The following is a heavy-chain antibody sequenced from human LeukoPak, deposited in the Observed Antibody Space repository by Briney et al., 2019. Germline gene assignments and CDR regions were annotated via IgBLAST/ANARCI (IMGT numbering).Heavy chain of an antibody. CDR1: GGTFSSYA. V-gene: IGHV1-69*05. D-gene: IGHD3-22*01. CDR2: IIPIFGTA. J-gene: IGHJ4*02. CDR3: ARTYYYDSSALGGLDY. Sequence: SVKVSCKASGGTFSSYAISWVRQAPGQGLEWMGRIIPIFGTANYARKFQGRVTITTDESMSTAYMELSSLRSEDTAVYYCARTYYYDSSALGGLDYWGQGTLVTVSS.